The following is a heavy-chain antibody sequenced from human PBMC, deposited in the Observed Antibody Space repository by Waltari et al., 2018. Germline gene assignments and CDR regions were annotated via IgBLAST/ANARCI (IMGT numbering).Heavy chain of an antibody. CDR2: ISYDESNK. CDR1: GFTFSSYG. D-gene: IGHD1-26*01. Sequence: QVQLVESGGGVVQPGRSLRLSCAASGFTFSSYGMHWVRQAPGKGLEWVAIISYDESNKYYADSVKGRFTISRDNSKKTLYLQMNSLRAEDTAVYYCAKDVWEVGGRLDYWGQGILVTVSS. V-gene: IGHV3-30*18. CDR3: AKDVWEVGGRLDY. J-gene: IGHJ4*02.